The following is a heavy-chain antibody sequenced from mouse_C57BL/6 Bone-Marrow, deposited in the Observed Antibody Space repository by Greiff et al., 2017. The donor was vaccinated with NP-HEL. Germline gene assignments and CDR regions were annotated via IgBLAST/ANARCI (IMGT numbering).Heavy chain of an antibody. CDR1: GYAFSSYW. CDR2: IYPGDGDT. D-gene: IGHD2-2*01. CDR3: ARKGGARGLYGYDGYWYFDV. V-gene: IGHV1-80*01. J-gene: IGHJ1*03. Sequence: QVQLQQSGAELVKPGASVKISCKASGYAFSSYWMNWVKQRPGKGLEWIGQIYPGDGDTNYNGKFKGKATLTADKSSSTAYMQLSSLTSEDSAVYFCARKGGARGLYGYDGYWYFDVWGTGTTVTVSS.